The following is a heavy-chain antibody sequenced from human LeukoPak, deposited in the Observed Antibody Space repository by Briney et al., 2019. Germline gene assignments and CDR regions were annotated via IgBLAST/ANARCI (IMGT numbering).Heavy chain of an antibody. J-gene: IGHJ4*02. CDR3: AKDSSGYEGGLYFDY. CDR1: GFTFDDYA. D-gene: IGHD3-22*01. Sequence: GGSLRLSCAASGFTFDDYAMHWVRQAPGKGLEWVSLISWDGGSTYYADSVKGRFTISRDNSKNTLYLQMNSLRAEDTAVYYCAKDSSGYEGGLYFDYWGQGTLVTVSS. V-gene: IGHV3-43D*03. CDR2: ISWDGGST.